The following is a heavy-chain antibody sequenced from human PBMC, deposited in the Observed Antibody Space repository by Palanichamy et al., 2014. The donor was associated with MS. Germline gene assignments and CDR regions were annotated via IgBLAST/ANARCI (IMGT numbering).Heavy chain of an antibody. V-gene: IGHV3-48*02. CDR3: ARDAWADY. CDR1: QFTFSYYS. Sequence: EVQLVESGGGLVQRGGPVRLSCRASQFTFSYYSMTWVRQAPGKGLEWLSHISSGGDTKYYADSVKGRFTISRDNAKNSLYLQMDSLRDEDTAVYYCARDAWADYWGQGTLVIVFS. CDR2: ISSGGDTK. J-gene: IGHJ4*02.